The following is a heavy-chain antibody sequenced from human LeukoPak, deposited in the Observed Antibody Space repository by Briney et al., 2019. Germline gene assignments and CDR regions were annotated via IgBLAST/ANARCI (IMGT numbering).Heavy chain of an antibody. D-gene: IGHD3-22*01. J-gene: IGHJ4*02. Sequence: SETLSLTCTVSGGSISSGSYYWNWIRQPAGKGLEWIGLIFISGSTNYNPSLKSRVTISVDTSKNQFSLKLSSVTAADTAVYYCARDRYYYDSSGHYRLDYWGQGTLVTVSS. CDR2: IFISGST. CDR1: GGSISSGSYY. CDR3: ARDRYYYDSSGHYRLDY. V-gene: IGHV4-61*02.